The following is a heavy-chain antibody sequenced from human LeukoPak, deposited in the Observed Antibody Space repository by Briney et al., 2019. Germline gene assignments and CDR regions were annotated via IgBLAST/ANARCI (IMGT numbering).Heavy chain of an antibody. Sequence: TGGSLRLSCAASGFTFSSYWMHWVRQAPGKGLVWVSRINSDGSSTNYADSVKGRFTISRDNAKNTLYLQMDSLRVEDTAVYYCAREGWDLNALDIWGQGTMVTVSP. CDR3: AREGWDLNALDI. CDR1: GFTFSSYW. CDR2: INSDGSST. D-gene: IGHD1-26*01. J-gene: IGHJ3*02. V-gene: IGHV3-74*01.